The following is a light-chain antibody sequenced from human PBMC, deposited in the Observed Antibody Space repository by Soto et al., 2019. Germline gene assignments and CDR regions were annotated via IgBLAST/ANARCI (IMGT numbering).Light chain of an antibody. V-gene: IGLV2-14*01. J-gene: IGLJ2*01. CDR2: DVS. CDR1: SSDVGGYNY. CDR3: SSYTSRSTLVV. Sequence: QSALTQPASVSGSPGQSITISCTGTSSDVGGYNYVSWYQQHPGKAPKVMIYDVSNRPSGVSNRFSGSKSGNTASLTISGLLAEDEADYYCSSYTSRSTLVVFGGGTKLTVL.